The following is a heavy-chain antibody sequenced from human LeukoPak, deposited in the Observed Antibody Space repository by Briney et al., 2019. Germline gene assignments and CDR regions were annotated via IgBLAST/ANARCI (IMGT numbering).Heavy chain of an antibody. Sequence: PGGSLRLSCAASGFTFSSYWMHWVRQAPGKGLEWVSGISWNSGSIGYADSVKGRFTISRDNAKNSLYLQMNSLRAEDMALYYCAKGRWELLEGCVFDYWGQGTLVTVSS. D-gene: IGHD1-26*01. CDR2: ISWNSGSI. V-gene: IGHV3-9*03. CDR3: AKGRWELLEGCVFDY. CDR1: GFTFSSYW. J-gene: IGHJ4*02.